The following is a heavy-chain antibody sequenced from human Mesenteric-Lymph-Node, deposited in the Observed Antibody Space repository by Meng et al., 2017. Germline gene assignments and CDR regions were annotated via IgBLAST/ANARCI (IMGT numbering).Heavy chain of an antibody. J-gene: IGHJ5*02. CDR2: IYYSGST. D-gene: IGHD1-26*01. Sequence: SETLSLTCTVSGGSISSYYWSWIRQPPGKGLEWIGYIYYSGSTYYNPSLKSRVTISVDTSKNQFSLKLSSVTAADTAVYYCASDSGSYYEDWFDPWGQGTLVTVSS. CDR1: GGSISSYY. V-gene: IGHV4-59*08. CDR3: ASDSGSYYEDWFDP.